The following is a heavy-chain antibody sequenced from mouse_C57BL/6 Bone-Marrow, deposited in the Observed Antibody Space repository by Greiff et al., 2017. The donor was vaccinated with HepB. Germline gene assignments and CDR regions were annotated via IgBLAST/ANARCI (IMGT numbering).Heavy chain of an antibody. V-gene: IGHV1-52*01. CDR3: ARYGSSYEWYFDV. CDR2: IDPSDSET. J-gene: IGHJ1*03. Sequence: QVQLQHPGAELVRPGSSVKLSCKASGYTFTSYWMHWVKQRPIQGLEWIGNIDPSDSETHYNQKFKDKATLTVDKSSSTAYMQLSSLTSEDSAVYYCARYGSSYEWYFDVWGTGTTVTVSS. CDR1: GYTFTSYW. D-gene: IGHD1-1*01.